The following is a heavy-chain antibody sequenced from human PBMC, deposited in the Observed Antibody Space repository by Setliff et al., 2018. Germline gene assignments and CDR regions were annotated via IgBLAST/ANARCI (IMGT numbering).Heavy chain of an antibody. CDR1: GYSFTSYW. D-gene: IGHD6-6*01. CDR2: IYPGDSDT. J-gene: IGHJ5*02. CDR3: ARQASAARHTSP. V-gene: IGHV5-51*01. Sequence: GESLKTPCKGSGYSFTSYWIGWVRQMPGKGLEWMVIIYPGDSDTRYSPSFQGQVTISADKSISTAYLQWSSLKAPDTAMYYCARQASAARHTSPWGQGTRVTVSS.